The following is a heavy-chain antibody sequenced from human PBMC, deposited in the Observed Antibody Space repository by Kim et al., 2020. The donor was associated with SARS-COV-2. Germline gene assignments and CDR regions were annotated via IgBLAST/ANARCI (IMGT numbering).Heavy chain of an antibody. D-gene: IGHD3-10*01. V-gene: IGHV3-15*01. J-gene: IGHJ4*02. CDR2: IQSKADGETT. CDR3: TTDWGHYYGSGD. CDR1: GFTFSDAW. Sequence: GGSLRLSCAASGFTFSDAWMSWVRQAPGKGLEWVGRIQSKADGETTEYSPSVKDRFTISRDDSKNTVYLQMNSLKIEDTAVYFCTTDWGHYYGSGDWGQGTLVRVSS.